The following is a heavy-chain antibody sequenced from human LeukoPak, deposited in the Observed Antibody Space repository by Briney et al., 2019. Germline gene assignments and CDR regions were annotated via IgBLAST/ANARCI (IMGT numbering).Heavy chain of an antibody. CDR1: GITFSNYA. CDR2: IWYDGSNK. J-gene: IGHJ4*02. V-gene: IGHV3-33*08. Sequence: PGGSLRLSCVASGITFSNYAVSWVRQAPGKGLEWLAVIWYDGSNKNYADSVKGRFTISRDNSKNTLYLQMNSLRAEDTAVYLCARESVAAPFLDYWGQGTLVTVSS. CDR3: ARESVAAPFLDY. D-gene: IGHD6-6*01.